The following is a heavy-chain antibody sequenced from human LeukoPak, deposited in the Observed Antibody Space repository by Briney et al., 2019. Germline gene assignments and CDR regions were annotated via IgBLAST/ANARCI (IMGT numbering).Heavy chain of an antibody. CDR3: ARVRSVVAATTTYYYYYYMDV. J-gene: IGHJ6*03. V-gene: IGHV3-74*01. CDR2: INSDGSST. CDR1: GFTFSSYW. D-gene: IGHD2-15*01. Sequence: GGSLRLSCAASGFTFSSYWMHWVRQAPGKGLVWVSLINSDGSSTSYADSVKGRFPISRDNAKNTLYLKMNSLRAEDTAVYYCARVRSVVAATTTYYYYYYMDVWGKGTTVTVSS.